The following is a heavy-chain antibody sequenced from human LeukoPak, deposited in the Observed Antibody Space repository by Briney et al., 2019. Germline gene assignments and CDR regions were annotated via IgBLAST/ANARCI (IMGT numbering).Heavy chain of an antibody. CDR2: IYPSGNT. D-gene: IGHD3-10*01. Sequence: SETLSLTCTVSGGSISSYFWSWIRQPAGKGLEWIGRIYPSGNTNYNSSLTSRVTISVDTSKNQFSLKLNSVTAADTAVYYCARLGPYRAYGSGSYWFDPWGQGTLVTVSS. CDR3: ARLGPYRAYGSGSYWFDP. V-gene: IGHV4-4*07. CDR1: GGSISSYF. J-gene: IGHJ5*02.